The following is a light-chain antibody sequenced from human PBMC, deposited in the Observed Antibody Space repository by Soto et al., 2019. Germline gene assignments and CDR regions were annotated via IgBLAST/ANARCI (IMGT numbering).Light chain of an antibody. J-gene: IGKJ4*01. CDR1: QSVSSSY. Sequence: EIVLTQSPGTLSLSPGERATLSCRASQSVSSSYLVWYQQKPGQAPRLLIYDASSRATGIPDRFSGSGSGTDFSLTTSRLEPEDFAVYYCQQYGNLPITFGGGTKVEIK. CDR3: QQYGNLPIT. CDR2: DAS. V-gene: IGKV3-20*01.